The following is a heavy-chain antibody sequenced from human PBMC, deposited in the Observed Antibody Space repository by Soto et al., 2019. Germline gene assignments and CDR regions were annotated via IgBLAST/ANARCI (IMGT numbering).Heavy chain of an antibody. CDR1: GGSIGSSSYY. CDR2: IYYSGST. V-gene: IGHV4-39*01. J-gene: IGHJ5*02. D-gene: IGHD3-10*01. CDR3: ARPSSGTMVRGVFDP. Sequence: SETLSLTCTVSGGSIGSSSYYWGWIRQPPGKGLEWIGSIYYSGSTYYNPSLKSRVTISVDTSKNQFSLKLSSVTAADTAVYYCARPSSGTMVRGVFDPWGQGTLVTVSS.